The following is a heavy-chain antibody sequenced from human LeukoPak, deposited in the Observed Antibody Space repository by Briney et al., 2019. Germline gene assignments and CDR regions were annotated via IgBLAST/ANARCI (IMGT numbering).Heavy chain of an antibody. CDR2: INHSGST. V-gene: IGHV4-34*01. Sequence: ASETLSLTRAVYGGPLSGYYWSWIRQPPGKGLEWIGEINHSGSTNYNPSLKSRVTISVDTSKNQFSLKVSSVTAADTAVYYCARGRSAYDSSGYYYGNWGQGTLVAVSS. CDR3: ARGRSAYDSSGYYYGN. CDR1: GGPLSGYY. D-gene: IGHD3-22*01. J-gene: IGHJ4*02.